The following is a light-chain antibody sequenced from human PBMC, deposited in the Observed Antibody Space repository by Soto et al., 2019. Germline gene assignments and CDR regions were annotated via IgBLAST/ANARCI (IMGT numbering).Light chain of an antibody. V-gene: IGKV3-15*01. CDR2: GAS. J-gene: IGKJ1*01. CDR1: QSVSRN. Sequence: EIVMTQSPATLSVSPGERVTLSCRASQSVSRNLAWYQQKPGQAPRLLIFGASTRATGIPARFSGSGSGTEFTLTISSLQSEDFAVYYCQHYNNWPPWTFGQGTKVDIK. CDR3: QHYNNWPPWT.